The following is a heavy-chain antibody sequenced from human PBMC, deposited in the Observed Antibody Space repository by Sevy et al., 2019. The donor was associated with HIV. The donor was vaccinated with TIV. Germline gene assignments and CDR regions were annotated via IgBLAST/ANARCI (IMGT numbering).Heavy chain of an antibody. CDR1: GFTFSSYD. CDR2: ISGSGVST. Sequence: GSLRLSCAASGFTFSSYDMSWVRQAPGKGLEWVSVISGSGVSTYYADSVKGRFTISRDNSKNTLYLQLNSLRAEDTAVYYCAKSMGGFDAFDIWGQGTMVTVSS. CDR3: AKSMGGFDAFDI. J-gene: IGHJ3*02. V-gene: IGHV3-23*01. D-gene: IGHD6-25*01.